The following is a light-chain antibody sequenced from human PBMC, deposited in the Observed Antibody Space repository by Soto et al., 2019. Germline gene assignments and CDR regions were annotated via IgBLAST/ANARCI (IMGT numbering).Light chain of an antibody. CDR2: DVS. CDR1: QSISGW. V-gene: IGKV1-5*01. Sequence: DIQMTQSPSTLSASVGDRVTITCRARQSISGWLAWYQQKPGKAPKLLIYDVSTLGSGVPSRFSGRESGTEFTLTISSLQPDDFATYYCQQYNGDSYTFGQGTQLQIK. CDR3: QQYNGDSYT. J-gene: IGKJ2*01.